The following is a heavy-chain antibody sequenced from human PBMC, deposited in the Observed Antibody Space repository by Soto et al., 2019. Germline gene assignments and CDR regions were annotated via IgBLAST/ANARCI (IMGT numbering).Heavy chain of an antibody. CDR2: ISAYNGNT. CDR1: GYTFTSYG. D-gene: IGHD3-3*01. CDR3: AAGPSGYYDFWSGSHF. V-gene: IGHV1-18*01. Sequence: ASVKVSCKASGYTFTSYGISWVRQAPGQGLEWMGWISAYNGNTNYAQKLQGRVTMTTDTSTSTAYMELRSLRSDDTAVYYCAAGPSGYYDFWSGSHFWGQGTLVTVSS. J-gene: IGHJ4*02.